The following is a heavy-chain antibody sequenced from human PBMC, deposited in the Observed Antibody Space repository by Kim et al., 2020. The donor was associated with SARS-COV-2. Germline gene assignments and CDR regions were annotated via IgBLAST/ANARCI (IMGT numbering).Heavy chain of an antibody. CDR2: INPNSGGT. J-gene: IGHJ6*02. D-gene: IGHD2-15*01. V-gene: IGHV1-2*06. Sequence: ASVKVSCKASGYTFTGYYMHWVRQAPGQGLEWMGRINPNSGGTNYAQKFQGRVTMTRDTSISTAYMELSRLRSDDTAVYYCARGEGLIVVVVAAKDYGMDVWGQGTTVTVSS. CDR3: ARGEGLIVVVVAAKDYGMDV. CDR1: GYTFTGYY.